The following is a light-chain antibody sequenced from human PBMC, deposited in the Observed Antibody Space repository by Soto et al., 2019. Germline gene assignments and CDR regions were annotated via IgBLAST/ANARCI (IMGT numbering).Light chain of an antibody. CDR3: QQSYSTPRT. CDR1: QNIDTY. CDR2: AAS. J-gene: IGKJ1*01. V-gene: IGKV1-39*01. Sequence: DIPMTQSPSSLSASVGDRVTITCRASQNIDTYLNWYQQKPGKAPKLLIYAASYSQSEVPGRFSGSRSGAEFTLSISSLQPEDFATYFCQQSYSTPRTFGQGTTVESK.